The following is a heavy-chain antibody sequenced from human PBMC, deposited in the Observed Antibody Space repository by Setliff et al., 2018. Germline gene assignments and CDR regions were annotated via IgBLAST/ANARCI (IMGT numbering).Heavy chain of an antibody. CDR2: INHSGST. CDR3: ARGERRWLRFSLDY. Sequence: PSETLSLTCAVYGGSFSGYYWSWIRQPPGKGLEWIGEINHSGSTNYNPSLKSRVTISVDTSKSQFSLKLSSVTAADTAVYYCARGERRWLRFSLDYWGQGTLVTV. D-gene: IGHD5-12*01. J-gene: IGHJ4*02. CDR1: GGSFSGYY. V-gene: IGHV4-34*01.